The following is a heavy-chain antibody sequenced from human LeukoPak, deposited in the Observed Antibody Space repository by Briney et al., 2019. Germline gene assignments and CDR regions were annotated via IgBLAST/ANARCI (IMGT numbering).Heavy chain of an antibody. Sequence: GGSLRLSCAASGFTFSSYGMHWVRQAPGKGLEWVAFIRYDGSNKYYADSVKGRFTISRDNSKNTLYLQMNSLRAEDTAVYYCAKVDDILTGYYPASDAFDIWGQGTMVTVSS. CDR1: GFTFSSYG. CDR3: AKVDDILTGYYPASDAFDI. V-gene: IGHV3-30*02. J-gene: IGHJ3*02. CDR2: IRYDGSNK. D-gene: IGHD3-9*01.